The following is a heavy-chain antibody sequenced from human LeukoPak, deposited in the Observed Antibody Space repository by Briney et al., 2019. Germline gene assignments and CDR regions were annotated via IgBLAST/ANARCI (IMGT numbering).Heavy chain of an antibody. CDR2: IYHSGNT. Sequence: PSETLSLTCTVSSYSISTDYYWGWIRQPPGKGLEWIGSIYHSGNTNYSPSLKSRVTISVDTSKNQFSLKLSSETAADTAVYYCATLVGADPRSGVFDIWGQGTMVTVSS. CDR1: SYSISTDYY. CDR3: ATLVGADPRSGVFDI. D-gene: IGHD2-15*01. J-gene: IGHJ3*02. V-gene: IGHV4-38-2*02.